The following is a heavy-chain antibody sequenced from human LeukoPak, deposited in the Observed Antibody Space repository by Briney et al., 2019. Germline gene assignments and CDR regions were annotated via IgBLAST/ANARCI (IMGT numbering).Heavy chain of an antibody. CDR3: DPHDSSSHF. D-gene: IGHD6-6*01. J-gene: IGHJ4*02. CDR2: ISSDGSNK. V-gene: IGHV3-30-3*01. CDR1: GFTLSSYS. Sequence: GSLRLLRAAPGFTLSSYSMHWVRQAPSQGLEWVAFISSDGSNKYYADSVKGRFTISRDNSKNTLYLQMNSLRDEDTAVYYCDPHDSSSHFWGQGTLVTVSS.